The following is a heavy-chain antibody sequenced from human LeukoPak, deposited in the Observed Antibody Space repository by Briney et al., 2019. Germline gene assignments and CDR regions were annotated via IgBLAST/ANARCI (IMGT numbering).Heavy chain of an antibody. CDR3: ASYGIYCSGGSCCPDAFDI. V-gene: IGHV3-21*01. CDR2: ISSSSSYI. J-gene: IGHJ3*02. D-gene: IGHD2-15*01. Sequence: GGSLRLSCAASGFTFSSYSMNWVRQAPGKGLEWVSSISSSSSYIYYADSVKGRFTISRDNAKNSLYLQMNSLRAEDTAVYYCASYGIYCSGGSCCPDAFDIWGQGTMVTVSS. CDR1: GFTFSSYS.